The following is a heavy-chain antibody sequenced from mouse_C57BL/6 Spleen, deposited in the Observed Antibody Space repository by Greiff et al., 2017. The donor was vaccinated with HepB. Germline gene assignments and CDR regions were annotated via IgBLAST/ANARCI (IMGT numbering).Heavy chain of an antibody. J-gene: IGHJ3*01. V-gene: IGHV5-17*01. D-gene: IGHD2-4*01. CDR2: ISSGSSTI. CDR3: ARYDYDGGLAY. Sequence: EVQRVESGGGLVKPGGSLKLSCAASGFTFSDYGMHWVRQAPEKGLEWVAYISSGSSTIYYADTVKGRFTISRDNAKNLLFLQMTSLRSEDTAMYYCARYDYDGGLAYWGQGTLVTVSA. CDR1: GFTFSDYG.